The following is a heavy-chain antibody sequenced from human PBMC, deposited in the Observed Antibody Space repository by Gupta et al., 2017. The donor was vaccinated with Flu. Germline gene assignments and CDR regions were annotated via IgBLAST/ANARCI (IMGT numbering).Heavy chain of an antibody. J-gene: IGHJ4*02. CDR3: ARLRRSGIYFDY. V-gene: IGHV4-39*01. Sequence: WIRQPPGKGLEWIGSIYYSGSTYYNPSLKSRVTISVDTSKNQFSLKLSSVTAADTAVYYCARLRRSGIYFDYWGQGALVTVSS. CDR2: IYYSGST. D-gene: IGHD1-26*01.